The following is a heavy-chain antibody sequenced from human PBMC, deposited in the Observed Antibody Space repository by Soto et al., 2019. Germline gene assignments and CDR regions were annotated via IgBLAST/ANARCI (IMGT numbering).Heavy chain of an antibody. J-gene: IGHJ4*02. D-gene: IGHD2-8*01. Sequence: ASVKVSCKASGGTFSSYTISWVRQAPGQGLEWMGRIIPILGIANYAQKFQGRVTITADKSTSTAYMELSSLRSEDTAVYYCARRTCTNGVCHFDYWGQGALVTVSS. V-gene: IGHV1-69*02. CDR3: ARRTCTNGVCHFDY. CDR2: IIPILGIA. CDR1: GGTFSSYT.